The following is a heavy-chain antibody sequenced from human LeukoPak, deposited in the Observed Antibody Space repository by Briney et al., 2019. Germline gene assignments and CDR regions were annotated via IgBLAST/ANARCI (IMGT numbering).Heavy chain of an antibody. CDR2: IYYSGST. Sequence: SETLSLTCTVSGGSISSGGYYWSWIRQHPGKGLEWIGYIYYSGSTYYNPSLKSRVTISIDTSKNQFSLKLSSVTAADTAVYYCARDSGDWFDPRGQGTLVTVSS. J-gene: IGHJ5*02. CDR1: GGSISSGGYY. CDR3: ARDSGDWFDP. V-gene: IGHV4-31*03.